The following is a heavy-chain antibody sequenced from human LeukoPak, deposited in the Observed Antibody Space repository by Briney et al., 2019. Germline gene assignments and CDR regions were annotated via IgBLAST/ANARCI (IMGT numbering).Heavy chain of an antibody. CDR1: GFTFSSYA. CDR2: ISGSGGST. V-gene: IGHV3-23*01. J-gene: IGHJ4*02. Sequence: GGSLRLSCAASGFTFSSYAMSWVRQAPGVGLEWVSAISGSGGSTYYADSVKGRFTISRDNSKNTLYLQMNSLRAEDTAVYYCAKGLYGSGSYNYYFDYWGQGTLVTVSS. D-gene: IGHD3-10*01. CDR3: AKGLYGSGSYNYYFDY.